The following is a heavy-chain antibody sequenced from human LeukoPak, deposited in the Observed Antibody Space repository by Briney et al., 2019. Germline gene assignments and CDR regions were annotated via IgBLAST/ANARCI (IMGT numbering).Heavy chain of an antibody. CDR1: GVAFSSYW. V-gene: IGHV3-7*01. J-gene: IGHJ6*02. Sequence: GGLRRLSCAASGVAFSSYWMNWVRQAPGKGLEWVANIKPDGSEKFYVDSVKGRFTISRDNAKKSVYLQMNSLRAEDTAVYYCARAVRQWFGELLYYYHYGMDVWGQGTTVTVSS. D-gene: IGHD3-10*01. CDR2: IKPDGSEK. CDR3: ARAVRQWFGELLYYYHYGMDV.